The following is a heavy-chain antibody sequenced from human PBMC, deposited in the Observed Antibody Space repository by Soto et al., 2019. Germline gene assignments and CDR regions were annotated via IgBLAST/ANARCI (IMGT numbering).Heavy chain of an antibody. Sequence: GGSLRLSCAVSGLTVRTNSMNWVRQAPGKGLEWVSLIYSGVSTFYADSVSGRFSISIDTSRNTLYLQMSSLRVEDTAVYFCARDNPLFSFGYQRGNYFDYWGQGALVTVSS. CDR1: GLTVRTNS. D-gene: IGHD3-22*01. J-gene: IGHJ4*02. CDR3: ARDNPLFSFGYQRGNYFDY. CDR2: IYSGVST. V-gene: IGHV3-66*01.